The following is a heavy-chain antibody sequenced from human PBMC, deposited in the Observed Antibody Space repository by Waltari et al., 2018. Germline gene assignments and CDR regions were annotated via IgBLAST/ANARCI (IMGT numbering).Heavy chain of an antibody. CDR1: GFTFSSAA. CDR3: ARGRVMPGGGWHDYFDF. D-gene: IGHD6-19*01. CDR2: VSDDGNRK. J-gene: IGHJ4*02. Sequence: QVLLVESGGGVVQPGSSLRLSCSASGFTFSSAALNWVRRPPGRGLEWVAVVSDDGNRKYYSDSVKGRFTISRDGSKNTLYLQMNSLRVEDTAVYYCARGRVMPGGGWHDYFDFWGQGTLVTVSS. V-gene: IGHV3-30-3*01.